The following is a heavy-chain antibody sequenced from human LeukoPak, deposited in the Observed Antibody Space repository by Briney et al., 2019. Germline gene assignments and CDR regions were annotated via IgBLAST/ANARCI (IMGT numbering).Heavy chain of an antibody. D-gene: IGHD3-10*01. J-gene: IGHJ4*02. CDR1: GFTFSGYS. CDR3: ARGNYYGQDY. V-gene: IGHV3-74*01. Sequence: PGGSLRLSCAASGFTFSGYSMNWVRQAPGKGLVWISRINSDGRTTIYADSVKGRFTISRDNAKNTLYLQMNSLRAEDTAVYYCARGNYYGQDYWGQGTLVTVSS. CDR2: INSDGRTT.